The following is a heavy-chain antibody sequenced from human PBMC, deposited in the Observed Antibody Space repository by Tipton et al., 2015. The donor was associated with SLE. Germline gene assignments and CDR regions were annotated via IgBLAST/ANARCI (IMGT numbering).Heavy chain of an antibody. CDR3: ARGGLGVSYYYYMDV. V-gene: IGHV4-31*03. D-gene: IGHD1-26*01. J-gene: IGHJ6*03. CDR1: GGSISRGGYL. Sequence: TLSLTCTVSGGSISRGGYLWTWIRQRPGNGLEWIGNIHYTGRTSYNPSLESRVIISVDTSKDQFFLRLNSVTAADTAVYYCARGGLGVSYYYYMDVWGKGTTVTVSS. CDR2: IHYTGRT.